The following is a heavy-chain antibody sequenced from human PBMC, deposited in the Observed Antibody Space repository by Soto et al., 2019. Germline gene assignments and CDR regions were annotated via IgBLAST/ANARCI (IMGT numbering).Heavy chain of an antibody. CDR3: ARERYQVISDGMDV. V-gene: IGHV1-2*02. D-gene: IGHD2-2*01. CDR2: INPQTGGT. J-gene: IGHJ6*02. CDR1: GYTFTGYY. Sequence: QVQLVQSGAEVKTPGASERVSCKASGYTFTGYYIHWVREAPGQGLEWMGWINPQTGGTSYAQKFQGRVTLSRDTSINTAYLELSRLRFDDAAVYFCARERYQVISDGMDVWGQGTTVTVSS.